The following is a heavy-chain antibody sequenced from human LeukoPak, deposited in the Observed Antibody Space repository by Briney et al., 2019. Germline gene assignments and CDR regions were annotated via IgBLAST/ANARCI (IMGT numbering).Heavy chain of an antibody. CDR2: IYYSGST. J-gene: IGHJ4*02. CDR3: ARDCEQGTQSSGSYCY. D-gene: IGHD3-10*01. CDR1: GGSISSGGYY. V-gene: IGHV4-31*03. Sequence: SETLSLTCTVSGGSISSGGYYWSWIRQHPGKGLEWIGYIYYSGSTYYNPSLKSRVTISVDTSKNQFSLKLSSVTAADTAVYYCARDCEQGTQSSGSYCYWGQGTLVTVSS.